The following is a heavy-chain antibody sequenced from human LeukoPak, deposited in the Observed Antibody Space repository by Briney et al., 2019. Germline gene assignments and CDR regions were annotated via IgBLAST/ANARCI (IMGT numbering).Heavy chain of an antibody. CDR2: IKQDGSKT. J-gene: IGHJ4*02. V-gene: IGHV3-7*04. Sequence: GGSLRLSCAASGFTFSTYWMSWVRQAPGKGLEWVGNIKQDGSKTYYVDSVKGRFTISRDNAKNSLYLQMNSLRAEDTALYYCARDYYASGSHDYWGQGTLVTVSS. D-gene: IGHD3-10*01. CDR1: GFTFSTYW. CDR3: ARDYYASGSHDY.